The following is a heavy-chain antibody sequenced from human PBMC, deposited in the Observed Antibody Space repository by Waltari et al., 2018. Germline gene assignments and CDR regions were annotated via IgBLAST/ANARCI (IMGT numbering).Heavy chain of an antibody. V-gene: IGHV4-4*02. CDR2: IYHSGDT. J-gene: IGHJ5*02. CDR3: ARVAVPAVETNWFDP. D-gene: IGHD2-2*01. Sequence: QVQLQESGPGLVKPSGTLSLTCAVSGVSISTNNWWSWVRQPPGKGLEWIGEIYHSGDTNDNPSLESRVTILVDKSKNQFSRRLRSVTAADTAIYFCARVAVPAVETNWFDPWGQGILVTVSS. CDR1: GVSISTNNW.